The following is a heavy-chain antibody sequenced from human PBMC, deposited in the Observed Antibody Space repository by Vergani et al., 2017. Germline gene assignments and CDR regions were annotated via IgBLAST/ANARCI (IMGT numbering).Heavy chain of an antibody. Sequence: EVQLLESGGRLVQPGGSLRLSCVASGFAFSRYAMSWVRQAPGKGLEWVSGLTASGSGISYADSVRGRFTISRDNYKNTLFLHMDSLRAEDTAVYYCAKSGWLQPCGAHYFDSWGQGILVTVSS. CDR1: GFAFSRYA. CDR3: AKSGWLQPCGAHYFDS. V-gene: IGHV3-23*01. J-gene: IGHJ4*02. CDR2: LTASGSGI. D-gene: IGHD5-24*01.